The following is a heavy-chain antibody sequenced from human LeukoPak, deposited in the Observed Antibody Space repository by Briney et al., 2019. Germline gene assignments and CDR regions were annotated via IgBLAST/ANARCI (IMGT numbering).Heavy chain of an antibody. D-gene: IGHD2/OR15-2a*01. CDR2: ISGSAHKI. CDR3: AREARTTLDY. Sequence: GGSLRLSCVASGITFSNYAVSWVRQAPEKGLDWVSVISGSAHKIRYADSVKGRFTISRDNSKNTLYLQMNSLRAEDTAVYYCAREARTTLDYWGQGTLVTVSS. V-gene: IGHV3-23*01. CDR1: GITFSNYA. J-gene: IGHJ4*02.